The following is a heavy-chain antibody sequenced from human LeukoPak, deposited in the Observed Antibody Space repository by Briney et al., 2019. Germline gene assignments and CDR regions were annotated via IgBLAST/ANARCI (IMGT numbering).Heavy chain of an antibody. Sequence: GESLKISCKGSGYSFTSYWIGWVRQMPGKGLEWMGFIYPGDSDTRYSPSFQGQVTISADKSISTAYLQWSSLKASDTAMYYCARPRYYYDSSGPSYWYFDLWGRGTLVTVSS. V-gene: IGHV5-51*01. CDR2: IYPGDSDT. CDR1: GYSFTSYW. CDR3: ARPRYYYDSSGPSYWYFDL. D-gene: IGHD3-22*01. J-gene: IGHJ2*01.